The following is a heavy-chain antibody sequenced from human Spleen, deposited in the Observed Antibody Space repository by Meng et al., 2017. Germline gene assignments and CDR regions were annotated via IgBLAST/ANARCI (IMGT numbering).Heavy chain of an antibody. CDR1: GGSSRGYY. Sequence: SETLSPTCAVYGGSSRGYYWSWIRQPPGKGLEWIGEINHSGSNNYNPSLKSRVTISVDTSKNQCSLKLSSVTAAATAVYYCARAGDIAAAGTFDYWGQGTLVTVSS. CDR2: INHSGSN. J-gene: IGHJ4*02. D-gene: IGHD6-13*01. CDR3: ARAGDIAAAGTFDY. V-gene: IGHV4-34*01.